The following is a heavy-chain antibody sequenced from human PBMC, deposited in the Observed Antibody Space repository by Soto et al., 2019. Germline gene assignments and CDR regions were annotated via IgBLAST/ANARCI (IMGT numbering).Heavy chain of an antibody. J-gene: IGHJ6*02. D-gene: IGHD2-15*01. CDR1: GYTFSSYG. CDR2: IWYDGRNK. V-gene: IGHV3-33*01. CDR3: ARDGGIVVVGAAQYGIDV. Sequence: QVQLVESGGGVVQPGRALRLSCAASGYTFSSYGMHWVHQARGKEMEWVAAIWYDGRNKYYANSVKDRFTITRENSKNTLYLQMNRLRAEDTAVYYCARDGGIVVVGAAQYGIDVWGQGTTVTVSS.